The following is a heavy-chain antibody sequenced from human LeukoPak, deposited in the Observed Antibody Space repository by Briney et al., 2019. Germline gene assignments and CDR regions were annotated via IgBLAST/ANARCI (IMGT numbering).Heavy chain of an antibody. V-gene: IGHV3-74*01. CDR1: GFTFSSYW. Sequence: GGSLRLSCAAAGFTFSSYWMHWVRQAPGKGLVWVSRINSDGSSTSYADSVKGRFTISRDNAKNTLYLQMNSLRAEDTAVYYCARDRVQYRSGGSRYSSDYWGQGTLVTVSS. CDR2: INSDGSST. CDR3: ARDRVQYRSGGSRYSSDY. J-gene: IGHJ4*02. D-gene: IGHD2-15*01.